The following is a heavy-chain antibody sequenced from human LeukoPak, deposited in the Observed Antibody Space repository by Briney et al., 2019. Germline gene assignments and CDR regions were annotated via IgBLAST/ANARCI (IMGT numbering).Heavy chain of an antibody. D-gene: IGHD2-21*01. CDR1: GYTFTSYY. CDR3: ARVAVADAFDI. J-gene: IGHJ3*02. V-gene: IGHV1-46*01. CDR2: INPSSGST. Sequence: GASVKISCKASGYTFTSYYMHWVRQAPGQGLEWMGIINPSSGSTSYAQKFQGRVTMTRDTSTSTVYMELSSLRSEDTAVYYCARVAVADAFDIWGQGTLVTVSS.